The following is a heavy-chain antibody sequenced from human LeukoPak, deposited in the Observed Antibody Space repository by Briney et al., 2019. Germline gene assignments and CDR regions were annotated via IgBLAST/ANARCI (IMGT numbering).Heavy chain of an antibody. CDR1: GYTFTTYG. CDR3: ARDLTWGSSAAAALSFSWLDA. CDR2: ISADKGNT. Sequence: ASVKVSCKTSGYTFTTYGFTWVRQTPGQGLEWMGWISADKGNTNYAQKFQGRFTMTTDTPTSTAYMELGSLTSDDTAVYYCARDLTWGSSAAAALSFSWLDAWGQGTLVTVSS. V-gene: IGHV1-18*01. D-gene: IGHD6-13*01. J-gene: IGHJ5*02.